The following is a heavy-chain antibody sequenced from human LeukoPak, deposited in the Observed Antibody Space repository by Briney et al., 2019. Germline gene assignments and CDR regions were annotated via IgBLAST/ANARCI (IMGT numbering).Heavy chain of an antibody. CDR3: ARFSSGYYDSSGYPRPYYFDY. Sequence: GGSLRLSCAASGFTFSSYEMNWVRQAPGKGLEWVANIKQDGSEKYYVDSVKGRFTISRDNAKNSLYLQMNSLRAEDTAVYYCARFSSGYYDSSGYPRPYYFDYWGQGTLVTVSS. CDR1: GFTFSSYE. CDR2: IKQDGSEK. D-gene: IGHD3-22*01. J-gene: IGHJ4*02. V-gene: IGHV3-7*01.